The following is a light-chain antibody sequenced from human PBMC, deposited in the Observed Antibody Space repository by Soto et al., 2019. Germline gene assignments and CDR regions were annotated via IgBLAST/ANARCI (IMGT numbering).Light chain of an antibody. CDR2: KAS. V-gene: IGKV1-5*03. CDR1: QSISSW. J-gene: IGKJ4*01. Sequence: DIQMTQSPSTLSASVGDRVTITCRASQSISSWLAWYQQKPGKAPKLLIYKASSLESGVPPRFSGSGSGTEFTLTISSLQHDDVATYYCQQYNSYPLTFGGGTKVEIK. CDR3: QQYNSYPLT.